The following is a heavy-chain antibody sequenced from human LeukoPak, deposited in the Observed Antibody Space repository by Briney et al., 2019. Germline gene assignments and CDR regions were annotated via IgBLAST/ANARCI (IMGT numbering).Heavy chain of an antibody. J-gene: IGHJ4*02. CDR1: GYTFTSYD. CDR3: ARANFLYCSSTTCLFDY. D-gene: IGHD2-2*01. CDR2: MNPNSGNT. Sequence: ASVKVSCKASGYTFTSYDINWVRQATGQGLEWMGWMNPNSGNTGYAQKFQGRVTMTTNTSISTAYMELSRLRSDDTAVYYCARANFLYCSSTTCLFDYWGQGTLVTVSS. V-gene: IGHV1-8*01.